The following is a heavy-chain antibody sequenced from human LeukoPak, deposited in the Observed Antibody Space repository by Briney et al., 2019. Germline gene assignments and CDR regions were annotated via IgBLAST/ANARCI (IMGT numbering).Heavy chain of an antibody. CDR2: IYPGDSDT. J-gene: IGHJ4*02. V-gene: IGHV5-51*01. Sequence: GESLKISRKGSGYSFTSYWIGWVRQMPGKGLEWMGIIYPGDSDTRYSPSFQGQVTISADKSISTAYLQWSSLKASDTAMYYCARQGGYCSGGSCYSDYWGQGTLVTVSS. CDR3: ARQGGYCSGGSCYSDY. CDR1: GYSFTSYW. D-gene: IGHD2-15*01.